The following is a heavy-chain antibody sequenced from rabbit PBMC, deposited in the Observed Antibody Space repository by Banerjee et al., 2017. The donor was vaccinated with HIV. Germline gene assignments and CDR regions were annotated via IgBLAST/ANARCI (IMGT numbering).Heavy chain of an antibody. Sequence: QEQLEESGGDLVKPEGSLTLTCTASGFSFSSSYWICWVRQAPGKGLEWVAAIYPDYGNTDSASWVNGRFTISLDNAQNTVFLQMTSLTAADTATYFCARGLVAGVLDLWGQGTLVTVS. D-gene: IGHD3-3*01. CDR3: ARGLVAGVLDL. CDR1: GFSFSSSYW. J-gene: IGHJ4*01. CDR2: IYPDYGNT. V-gene: IGHV1S45*01.